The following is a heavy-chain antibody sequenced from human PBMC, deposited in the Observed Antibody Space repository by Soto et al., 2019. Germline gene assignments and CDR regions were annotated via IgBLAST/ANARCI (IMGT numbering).Heavy chain of an antibody. V-gene: IGHV3-23*01. J-gene: IGHJ4*02. D-gene: IGHD6-19*01. CDR2: ISGSGAST. Sequence: GASLKISCAASGFTFSSCAMGWVRQAPGKGLEWVSAISGSGASTYYADSVKGRFTISRDNSKNTLYLQMNSLRAEDTAMYYCAKDLRQWLAYLDYWGQGTLVTVSS. CDR1: GFTFSSCA. CDR3: AKDLRQWLAYLDY.